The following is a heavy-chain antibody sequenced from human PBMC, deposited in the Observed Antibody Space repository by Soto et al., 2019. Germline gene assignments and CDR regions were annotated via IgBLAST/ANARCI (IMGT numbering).Heavy chain of an antibody. Sequence: ASETLSLTCSVSGGSVTLTSCYWGWIRQPPGEGLEWIGNVYYSGSTNYNPSLKSRVTISVDTSKNQFSLSLKSVTAADTAVYYCASDYSGYSADPEYYGVEVWGQGTTVTVSS. J-gene: IGHJ6*02. CDR2: VYYSGST. V-gene: IGHV4-39*01. CDR1: GGSVTLTSCY. CDR3: ASDYSGYSADPEYYGVEV. D-gene: IGHD3-22*01.